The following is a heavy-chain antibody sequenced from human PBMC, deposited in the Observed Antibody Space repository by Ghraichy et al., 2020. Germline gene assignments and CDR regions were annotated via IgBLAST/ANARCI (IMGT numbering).Heavy chain of an antibody. V-gene: IGHV3-23*01. Sequence: ETLSLTCAASGFTFSSYAMSWVRQAPGKGLEWVSAISGSGGSTYYADSVKGRFTISRDNSKNTLYLQMNSLRAEDMAVYYCVVAATHGYFQHWGQGTLVTVSS. J-gene: IGHJ1*01. CDR1: GFTFSSYA. CDR3: VVAATHGYFQH. CDR2: ISGSGGST. D-gene: IGHD2-15*01.